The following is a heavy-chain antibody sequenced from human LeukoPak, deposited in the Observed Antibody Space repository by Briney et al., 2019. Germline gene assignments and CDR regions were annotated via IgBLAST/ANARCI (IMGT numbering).Heavy chain of an antibody. V-gene: IGHV4-59*01. CDR1: GGSISSYY. CDR3: ARGIGTTRNDAFDI. J-gene: IGHJ3*02. D-gene: IGHD1-1*01. CDR2: IYYSGST. Sequence: SETLFLTCTVSGGSISSYYWSWIRQPPGKGLEWIGYIYYSGSTNYNPSLKSRVTISVDTSKNQFSLKLSSVTAADTAVYYCARGIGTTRNDAFDIWGQGTMVTVSS.